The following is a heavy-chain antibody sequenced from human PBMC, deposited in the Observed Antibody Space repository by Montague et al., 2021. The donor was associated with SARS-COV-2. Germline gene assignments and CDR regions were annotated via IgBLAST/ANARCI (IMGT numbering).Heavy chain of an antibody. D-gene: IGHD3-3*02. CDR1: GGSIRSYY. V-gene: IGHV4-59*01. CDR3: ARAQNICFFANCCNYFDL. J-gene: IGHJ4*02. CDR2: VHYTGSP. Sequence: SETLSLTCAVSGGSIRSYYWSWIRQSPGKGLEWIGYVHYTGSPTYNPSLKTRVTLSLDTPKNHFSLRLNSVTAADTAVYYCARAQNICFFANCCNYFDLWGQGALVSVSS.